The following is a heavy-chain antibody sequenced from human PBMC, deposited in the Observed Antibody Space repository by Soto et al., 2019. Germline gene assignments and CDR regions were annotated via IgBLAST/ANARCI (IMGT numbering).Heavy chain of an antibody. V-gene: IGHV4-30-2*01. CDR3: ARDLNSGWYGYFYYGMDV. CDR1: GGSISSGGYS. J-gene: IGHJ6*02. CDR2: IYHSGST. Sequence: SETLSLTCAVSGGSISSGGYSWSWIRQPPGKGLEWIGYIYHSGSTYYNPSLKSRVTISVDTSKNQFSLKLSSVTAADTAVYYCARDLNSGWYGYFYYGMDVWGQGTTVTVSS. D-gene: IGHD6-19*01.